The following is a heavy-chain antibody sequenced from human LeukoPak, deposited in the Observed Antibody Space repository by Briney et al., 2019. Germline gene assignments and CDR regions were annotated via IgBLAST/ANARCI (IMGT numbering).Heavy chain of an antibody. CDR3: ARGTWYRGTYYYYGMDV. CDR1: GGSISSYY. CDR2: IYTSGST. V-gene: IGHV4-4*07. D-gene: IGHD3-10*01. Sequence: SETLSLTCIVSGGSISSYYWSWIRQPAGKGLEWIGRIYTSGSTNYNPSLKSRVTMSVDTSKNQFSLKLSSVTAADTAVYYCARGTWYRGTYYYYGMDVWGQGTTVTVSS. J-gene: IGHJ6*02.